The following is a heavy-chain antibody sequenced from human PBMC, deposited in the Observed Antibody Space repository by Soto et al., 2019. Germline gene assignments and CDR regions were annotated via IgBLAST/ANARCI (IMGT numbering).Heavy chain of an antibody. J-gene: IGHJ4*02. CDR2: IYYSGST. CDR1: GGSISTGAYY. D-gene: IGHD6-13*01. Sequence: SETLSLTCTVSGGSISTGAYYWSWIRHHPGKGLEWIGYIYYSGSTYYNPSLKSRVTISVDTSKNQFSLKLSSVTAADTAVYYCARSIAAAGRGIFDYRAQRTLVTVSS. V-gene: IGHV4-31*03. CDR3: ARSIAAAGRGIFDY.